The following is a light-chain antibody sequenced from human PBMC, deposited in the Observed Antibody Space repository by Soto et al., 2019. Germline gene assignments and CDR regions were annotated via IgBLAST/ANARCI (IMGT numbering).Light chain of an antibody. CDR1: SSDVGSYNL. CDR3: CSYAGSSSFHVV. J-gene: IGLJ2*01. CDR2: EVN. Sequence: QSVLTQPASVSESPGQSITISCTGTSSDVGSYNLVSWYQQHPGKAPKLMIYEVNKRPSGVSNRFSGSKSGNTASLTISGLQAEDEADYYCCSYAGSSSFHVVFGGGTKVTVL. V-gene: IGLV2-23*02.